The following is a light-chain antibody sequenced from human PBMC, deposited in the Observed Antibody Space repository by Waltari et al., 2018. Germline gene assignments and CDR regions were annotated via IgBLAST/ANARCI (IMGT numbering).Light chain of an antibody. J-gene: IGKJ1*01. CDR2: EAS. Sequence: DIQMTQSPSTLSASVGDRVTITCRASQSIGYWLAWYQQKAGKAPKLLISEASNLESGGPPRFSGSGAGTEFTLIISSLQPDDFATYYCQHYNRFSQTFGQGTKVAI. V-gene: IGKV1-5*03. CDR3: QHYNRFSQT. CDR1: QSIGYW.